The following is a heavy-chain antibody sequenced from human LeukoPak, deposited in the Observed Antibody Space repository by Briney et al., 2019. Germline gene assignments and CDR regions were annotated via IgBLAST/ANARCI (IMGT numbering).Heavy chain of an antibody. Sequence: GGSLRLSCAASGFTFSSYWMHRVRQAPGKGLVWVSRINSDGSSTSYADSVKGRFTISRDNAKNTLYLQMNSLRAEDTAVYYCARGRDYDSSGYNNWFDPWGQGTLVTVSS. D-gene: IGHD3-22*01. CDR1: GFTFSSYW. V-gene: IGHV3-74*01. J-gene: IGHJ5*02. CDR3: ARGRDYDSSGYNNWFDP. CDR2: INSDGSST.